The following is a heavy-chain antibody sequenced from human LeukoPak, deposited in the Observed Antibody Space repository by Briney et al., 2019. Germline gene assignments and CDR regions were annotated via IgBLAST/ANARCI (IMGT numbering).Heavy chain of an antibody. V-gene: IGHV1-69*13. D-gene: IGHD2-2*01. J-gene: IGHJ6*03. CDR3: ARRADCSSTSCYYYYHMVV. CDR2: IIPIFGTA. Sequence: SVKVSCKASGGTFSSYAISWVRQAPGQGLEWMGGIIPIFGTANYAQKFQGRVTITADESTSTAYMELSSLRSEDTAVYYCARRADCSSTSCYYYYHMVVWGKGTTVTVSS. CDR1: GGTFSSYA.